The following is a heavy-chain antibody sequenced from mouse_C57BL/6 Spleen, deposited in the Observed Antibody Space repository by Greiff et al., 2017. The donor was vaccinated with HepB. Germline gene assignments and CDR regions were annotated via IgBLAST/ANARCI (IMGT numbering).Heavy chain of an antibody. J-gene: IGHJ1*03. V-gene: IGHV3-6*01. CDR1: GYSITSGYY. D-gene: IGHD1-1*01. CDR2: ISYDGSN. CDR3: ARGGYYGTDV. Sequence: EVQLVESGPGLVKPSQSLSLTCSVTGYSITSGYYWNWIRQFPGNKLEWMGYISYDGSNNYNPSLKNRISITRDTSKNQFFLKLNSVTTEDTATYYCARGGYYGTDVWGTGTTVTVSS.